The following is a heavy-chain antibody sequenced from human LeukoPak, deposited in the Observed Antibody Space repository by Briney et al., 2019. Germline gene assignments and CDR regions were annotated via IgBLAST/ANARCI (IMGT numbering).Heavy chain of an antibody. D-gene: IGHD2-2*01. CDR1: GFTFSSYA. Sequence: GGSLRLSCAASGFTFSSYAMSWVRQAPGKGLEWVSAISGSGGSTYYADSVKGRFTISRDNSKNTLYLQMNSLRAEDTAVYYCAKDRGDCSSTSCPLPYNWFDPWGQGTLVTVSS. CDR2: ISGSGGST. CDR3: AKDRGDCSSTSCPLPYNWFDP. V-gene: IGHV3-23*01. J-gene: IGHJ5*02.